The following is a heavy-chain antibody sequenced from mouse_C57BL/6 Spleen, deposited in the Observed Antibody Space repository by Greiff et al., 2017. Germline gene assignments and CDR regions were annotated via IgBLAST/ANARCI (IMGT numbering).Heavy chain of an antibody. V-gene: IGHV1-76*01. CDR1: GYTFTDYY. CDR2: IYPGSGNT. D-gene: IGHD4-1*01. Sequence: VQRVESGAELVRPGASVKLSCKASGYTFTDYYINWVKQRPGQGLEWIARIYPGSGNTYYNEKFKGKATLTAEKSSSTAYMQLSSLTSEDSAVYFCARNWDDYWGQGTTLTVSS. J-gene: IGHJ2*01. CDR3: ARNWDDY.